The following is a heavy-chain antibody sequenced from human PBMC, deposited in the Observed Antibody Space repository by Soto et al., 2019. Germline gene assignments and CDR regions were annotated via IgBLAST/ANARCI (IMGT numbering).Heavy chain of an antibody. D-gene: IGHD3-16*01. J-gene: IGHJ4*02. Sequence: QLPLQESGPGLVKPSETLSLTCTVSNGSISTSGYSWGWIRQPPGKRLEWIGTIYYGGSTIYNPSLKSRVSISMDTSKNQFSLKLSSVTAADTAVYYCATSSVPFAFWGQGALVTVSS. CDR1: NGSISTSGYS. CDR3: ATSSVPFAF. V-gene: IGHV4-39*01. CDR2: IYYGGST.